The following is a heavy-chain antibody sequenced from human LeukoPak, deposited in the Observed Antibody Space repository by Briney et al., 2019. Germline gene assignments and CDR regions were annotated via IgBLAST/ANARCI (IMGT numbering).Heavy chain of an antibody. D-gene: IGHD6-6*01. Sequence: SETLSLTCAVSGYSISSGYYWGWIRQPPGKGLEWIGYIYYSGSTNYNPSLKSRVTISVDTSKNQFSLKLSSVTAADTAVYYCARVFSSSALGDVWGKGTTVTVSS. V-gene: IGHV4-61*01. CDR2: IYYSGST. CDR3: ARVFSSSALGDV. J-gene: IGHJ6*04. CDR1: GYSISSGYY.